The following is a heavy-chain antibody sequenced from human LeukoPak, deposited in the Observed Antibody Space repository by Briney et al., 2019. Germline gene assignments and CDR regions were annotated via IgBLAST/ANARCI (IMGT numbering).Heavy chain of an antibody. D-gene: IGHD4-17*01. CDR2: ISSSSSYI. CDR1: GFTFSSYS. V-gene: IGHV3-21*01. Sequence: GGSLRLSCAASGFTFSSYSMSWVRQAPGKGLEWVSSISSSSSYIYYADSVKGRFTISRDNAKNSLYLQMNSLRAEDTAVYYCARIYGDYGAEYFQHWGQGTLVTVSS. J-gene: IGHJ1*01. CDR3: ARIYGDYGAEYFQH.